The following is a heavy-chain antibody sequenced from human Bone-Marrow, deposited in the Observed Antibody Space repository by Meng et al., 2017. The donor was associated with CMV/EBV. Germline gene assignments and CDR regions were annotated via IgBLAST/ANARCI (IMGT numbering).Heavy chain of an antibody. Sequence: ASVKVSCKVSGYTFTGYYMHWVRQAPGQGLEWMGWINPNSGGTNYAQKFQGRVTMTRDTSISTAYMELSRLRSDDTAVYYCARDSSGSYYRLDYWGQGTLVTVSS. J-gene: IGHJ4*02. CDR2: INPNSGGT. D-gene: IGHD1-26*01. V-gene: IGHV1-2*02. CDR3: ARDSSGSYYRLDY. CDR1: GYTFTGYY.